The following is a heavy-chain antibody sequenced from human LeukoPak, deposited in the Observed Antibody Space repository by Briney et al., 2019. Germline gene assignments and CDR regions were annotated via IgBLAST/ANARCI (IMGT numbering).Heavy chain of an antibody. CDR3: ARGRVTVTPPDY. J-gene: IGHJ4*02. CDR2: IIPILGIA. V-gene: IGHV1-69*04. CDR1: GGTFSSYA. D-gene: IGHD4-23*01. Sequence: GASVKVSCKASGGTFSSYAISWVRQAPGQGHEWMGRIIPILGIANYAQKFQGRVTITADKSTSTAYMELSSLRSEDTAVYYCARGRVTVTPPDYWGQGTLVTVSS.